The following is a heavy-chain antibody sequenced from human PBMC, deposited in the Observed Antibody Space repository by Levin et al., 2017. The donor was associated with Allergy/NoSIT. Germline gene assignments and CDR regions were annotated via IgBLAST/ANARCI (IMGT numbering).Heavy chain of an antibody. CDR1: GFTFSSYS. Sequence: LGESLKISCAASGFTFSSYSMNWVRQAPGKGLEWVSSISSSSSYIYYADSVKGRFTISRDNAKNSLYLQMNSLRAEDTALYYCARVLSPAGRDYWGQGTLVTVSS. J-gene: IGHJ4*02. CDR3: ARVLSPAGRDY. CDR2: ISSSSSYI. D-gene: IGHD6-13*01. V-gene: IGHV3-21*01.